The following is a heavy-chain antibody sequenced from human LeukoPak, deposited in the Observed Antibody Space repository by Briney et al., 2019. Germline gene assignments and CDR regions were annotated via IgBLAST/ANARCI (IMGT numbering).Heavy chain of an antibody. Sequence: PGGSLRLSCAASGFTFSSYAMSWVRQAPGKGLEWVSAISGSGGSTYYADSVKGRFTISRDNSKNTLYLQMNSLRAEDTAVYYCAKCSSYYDFWSGYYQPIDYWGQGTLVTVSS. CDR3: AKCSSYYDFWSGYYQPIDY. J-gene: IGHJ4*02. D-gene: IGHD3-3*01. V-gene: IGHV3-23*01. CDR2: ISGSGGST. CDR1: GFTFSSYA.